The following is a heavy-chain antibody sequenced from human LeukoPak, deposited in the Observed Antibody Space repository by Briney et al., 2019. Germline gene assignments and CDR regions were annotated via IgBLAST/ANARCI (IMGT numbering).Heavy chain of an antibody. V-gene: IGHV4-59*01. CDR1: GGSISSYY. CDR3: ARGHGSYDSSGYYYGYYYYGMDV. D-gene: IGHD3-22*01. J-gene: IGHJ6*02. Sequence: SETLSLTCTVSGGSISSYYWSWIRQPPGKGLEWIGYIYYSGSTNYDPSLKSRVTISVDTSKNQFSLKLSSVTAADTAVYYCARGHGSYDSSGYYYGYYYYGMDVWGQGTTVTVSS. CDR2: IYYSGST.